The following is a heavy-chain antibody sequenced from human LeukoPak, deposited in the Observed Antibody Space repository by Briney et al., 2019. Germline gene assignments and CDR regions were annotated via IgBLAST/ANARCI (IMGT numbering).Heavy chain of an antibody. D-gene: IGHD3-10*01. Sequence: KPSETLSLTCGVYGEPFCGYYWSWIPQPPGKGLEWIGELNHSGSTNYNPSLNSRVTISVDTSKNQFSLKLSSVTAADTAVYYCARPIRGRANRWFGETSWFDPWGQGTLVTVSS. CDR3: ARPIRGRANRWFGETSWFDP. CDR1: GEPFCGYY. CDR2: LNHSGST. V-gene: IGHV4-34*01. J-gene: IGHJ5*02.